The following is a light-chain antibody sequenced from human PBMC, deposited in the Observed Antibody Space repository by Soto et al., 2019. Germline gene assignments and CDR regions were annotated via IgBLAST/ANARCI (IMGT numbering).Light chain of an antibody. CDR3: MQSRQTPIT. CDR1: QSLVSTNGYHF. J-gene: IGKJ4*01. Sequence: DIVMTQSPLSLPVTPGEPASISCRSSQSLVSTNGYHFLDWYLQKPGQSPQLLIYFGSIRASGVPDRFTGSGSGTDFTLKISRVEAEDVGVYYCMQSRQTPITFGGGTRVEIK. CDR2: FGS. V-gene: IGKV2-28*01.